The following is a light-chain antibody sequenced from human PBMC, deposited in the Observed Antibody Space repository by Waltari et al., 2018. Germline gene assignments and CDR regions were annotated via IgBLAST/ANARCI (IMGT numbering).Light chain of an antibody. CDR1: SGHSSNI. CDR3: ETGGHGTWV. J-gene: IGLJ3*02. V-gene: IGLV4-69*01. Sequence: QLVLTQSPSASASLGASVKLTCTLSSGHSSNIIAWLQQRPERGPRYVMKVNSDGSHYKGDDIPDRFSGSSSGAERYLTISSLQAEDEADYYCETGGHGTWVFGGGTKLTVL. CDR2: VNSDGSH.